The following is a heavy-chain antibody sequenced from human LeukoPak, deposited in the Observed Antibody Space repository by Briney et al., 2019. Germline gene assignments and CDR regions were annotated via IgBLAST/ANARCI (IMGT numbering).Heavy chain of an antibody. CDR1: GFTFSSYG. J-gene: IGHJ6*02. Sequence: GGSLRLSCAASGFTFSSYGMHWVRQAPGKGLEWVAVISYDGSEKYYADSVKGRLTISRDNSKKMLYLQMNSLRAEDTAVYYCAKRGPSDYFYGMDVWGQGTTVTVSS. CDR2: ISYDGSEK. D-gene: IGHD2-2*01. V-gene: IGHV3-30*18. CDR3: AKRGPSDYFYGMDV.